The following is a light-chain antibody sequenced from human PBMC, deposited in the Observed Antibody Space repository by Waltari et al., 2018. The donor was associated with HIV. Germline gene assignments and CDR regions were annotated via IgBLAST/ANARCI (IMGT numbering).Light chain of an antibody. Sequence: EIVMTQSPLRLPVTPGEPASISCRSSLSLLQSNGFHTFDWYMQKPGQSPHLLIYMATYRASGVPDRFSGSGSGTDFTLKISRVEAEDVGVYYCMQSLQSPYTFGQGTKLEIK. V-gene: IGKV2-28*01. CDR1: LSLLQSNGFHT. CDR3: MQSLQSPYT. CDR2: MAT. J-gene: IGKJ2*01.